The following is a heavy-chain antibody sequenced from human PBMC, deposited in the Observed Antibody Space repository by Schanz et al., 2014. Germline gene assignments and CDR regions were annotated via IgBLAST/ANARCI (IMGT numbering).Heavy chain of an antibody. CDR2: VKQDGIEK. V-gene: IGHV3-7*01. J-gene: IGHJ4*02. CDR3: ARGTCSSSTCYIIYFDY. Sequence: EVQLVEYGGGLVQPGRSLRLSCAASGFTFSNSPLHWVRQAPGKGPEWLANVKQDGIEKYYLESVRGRFTISRDNAKNSLYLQLNSLTAEDTAVYYCARGTCSSSTCYIIYFDYWGQGALVTVSS. CDR1: GFTFSNSP. D-gene: IGHD2-2*02.